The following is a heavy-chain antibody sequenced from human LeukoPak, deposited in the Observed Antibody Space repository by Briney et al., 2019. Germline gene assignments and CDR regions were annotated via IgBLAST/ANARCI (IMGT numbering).Heavy chain of an antibody. J-gene: IGHJ5*02. CDR3: ARVGILAAAGTGWFDP. Sequence: GGSLRLSCAASGFTFSSYWMSWVRQAPGKGLEWVANIKQDGSEKYYVDSVKGRFTISRDSAKNSLYLQMNSLRAEDTAVYYCARVGILAAAGTGWFDPWGQGTLVTVSS. CDR1: GFTFSSYW. V-gene: IGHV3-7*01. D-gene: IGHD6-13*01. CDR2: IKQDGSEK.